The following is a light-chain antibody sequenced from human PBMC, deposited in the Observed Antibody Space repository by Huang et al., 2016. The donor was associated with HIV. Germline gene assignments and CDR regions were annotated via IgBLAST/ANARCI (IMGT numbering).Light chain of an antibody. CDR2: EVS. V-gene: IGKV2-29*02. CDR1: QSLLHSDGKTY. Sequence: DIILSQTPLSLSVTAGQPASISCKSSQSLLHSDGKTYLYWYVQKAGHSPQLLMYEVSSRFSVVQERVSGSGSGTSFTLMISRVEAEDVGVYYCMQGIHLSSPFGGGTKIEI. CDR3: MQGIHLSSP. J-gene: IGKJ4*01.